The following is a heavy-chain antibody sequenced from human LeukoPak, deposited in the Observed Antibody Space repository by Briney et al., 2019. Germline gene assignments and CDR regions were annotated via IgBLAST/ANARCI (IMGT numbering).Heavy chain of an antibody. V-gene: IGHV3-73*01. D-gene: IGHD3-22*01. CDR2: IRSKANSYAT. CDR3: TRPSYDSSVSGVVY. Sequence: GGSLRLSCATSGFTFSGSAIHWVRQASGKGPEWVGRIRSKANSYATTDVASVRGRFSISRDDSKNTAYLQMNSLKTEDTAVYYCTRPSYDSSVSGVVYWGQGTLVTVSS. J-gene: IGHJ4*02. CDR1: GFTFSGSA.